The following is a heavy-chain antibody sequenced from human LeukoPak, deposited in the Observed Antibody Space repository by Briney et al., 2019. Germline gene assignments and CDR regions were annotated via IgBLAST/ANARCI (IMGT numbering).Heavy chain of an antibody. CDR1: AGSISIYY. CDR3: ARDSLMGYSYAKTDY. J-gene: IGHJ4*02. V-gene: IGHV4-59*01. D-gene: IGHD5-18*01. CDR2: INYSGNT. Sequence: SETLSLTCTVSAGSISIYYWSWIRQPPGKGLEWIGYINYSGNTNYNPSLKSRVTISIDTSKNQFYLKLSSVTAADTAVYYCARDSLMGYSYAKTDYWGQGTLVTVSS.